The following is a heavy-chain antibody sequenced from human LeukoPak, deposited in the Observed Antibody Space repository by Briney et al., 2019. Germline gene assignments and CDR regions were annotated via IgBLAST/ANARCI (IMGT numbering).Heavy chain of an antibody. CDR3: ARGGLYDSSGYYGY. D-gene: IGHD3-22*01. Sequence: SETLSLTCTVSGGSIGSHYWSWIRQPPGKGLEWIGYIYYSGSTNYNPSLKSRVTISVDTSKNQFSLKLSSVTAADTAVYYCARGGLYDSSGYYGYWGQGTLVTVSS. V-gene: IGHV4-59*11. CDR1: GGSIGSHY. J-gene: IGHJ4*02. CDR2: IYYSGST.